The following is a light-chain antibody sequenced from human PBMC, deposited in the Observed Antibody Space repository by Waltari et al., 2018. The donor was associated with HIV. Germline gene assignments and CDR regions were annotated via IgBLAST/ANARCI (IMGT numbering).Light chain of an antibody. CDR1: QDISNY. CDR3: QQDDNLPLT. Sequence: DIQMTQSPSSLSASVGDRVTITCQESQDISNYVNWYQQKPGKAPKLLIYDASNLETGVPSRFSGSGSATDFTFTISSLQPEDIATYYCQQDDNLPLTFGGGTKVEIK. CDR2: DAS. V-gene: IGKV1-33*01. J-gene: IGKJ4*01.